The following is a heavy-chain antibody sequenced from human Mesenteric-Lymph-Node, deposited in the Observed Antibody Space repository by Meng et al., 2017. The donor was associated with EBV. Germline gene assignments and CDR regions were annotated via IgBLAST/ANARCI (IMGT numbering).Heavy chain of an antibody. Sequence: QVQRKESGPGLVKPSQSLSLTCAVSGGSISSGGYYWTWIRQPPGKGLEWIGYMYSSGSTYYNPSLESRFAMSLDTYKNQFSLRLTSVTAADTALYYCARGAYEGSGSKFADWGQGTLVTVSS. CDR2: MYSSGST. D-gene: IGHD3-10*01. J-gene: IGHJ4*02. CDR3: ARGAYEGSGSKFAD. CDR1: GGSISSGGYY. V-gene: IGHV4-30-4*01.